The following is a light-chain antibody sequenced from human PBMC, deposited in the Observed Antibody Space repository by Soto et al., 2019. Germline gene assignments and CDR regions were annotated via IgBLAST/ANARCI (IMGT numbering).Light chain of an antibody. V-gene: IGKV3-15*01. CDR1: QSVSSN. Sequence: EIVMTQSPATLSLSPGERATLSCRASQSVSSNLAWYQHKPGQAPRLLIYGASTRATGIPARFSGSGSGTEFTLTISSLQSEDFAVYYCQQYNNCLTWTFGQGTKVDI. J-gene: IGKJ1*01. CDR3: QQYNNCLTWT. CDR2: GAS.